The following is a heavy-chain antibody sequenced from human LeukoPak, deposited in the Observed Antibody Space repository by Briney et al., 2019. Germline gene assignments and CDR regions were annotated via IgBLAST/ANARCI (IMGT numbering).Heavy chain of an antibody. CDR1: GFTFSSYW. Sequence: GGSLRLSCAASGFTFSSYWMSWVRQAPGKGLEWVANIKQDGSEKYYVDSVKGRFTISRDNAKNSLYLQMNSLRAEDTAVYYCANQYSSSWYPYYYYMDVWGKGTTVTISS. J-gene: IGHJ6*03. D-gene: IGHD6-13*01. CDR3: ANQYSSSWYPYYYYMDV. CDR2: IKQDGSEK. V-gene: IGHV3-7*01.